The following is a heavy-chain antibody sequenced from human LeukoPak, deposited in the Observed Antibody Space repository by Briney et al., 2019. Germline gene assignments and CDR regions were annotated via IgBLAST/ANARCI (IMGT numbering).Heavy chain of an antibody. V-gene: IGHV1-69*13. CDR1: GGTFSSYA. CDR2: IIPIFGTA. CDR3: ATLFRGVIGY. J-gene: IGHJ4*02. Sequence: SVKVSCKASGGTFSSYAISWVRQAPGQGLEWMGGIIPIFGTANYAQKFQGRVTITADESTSTAYMELSSLRSEGTAVYYCATLFRGVIGYWGQGTLVTVSS. D-gene: IGHD3-10*01.